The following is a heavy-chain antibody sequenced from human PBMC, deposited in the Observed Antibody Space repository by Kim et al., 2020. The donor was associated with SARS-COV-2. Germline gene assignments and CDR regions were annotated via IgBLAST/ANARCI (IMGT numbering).Heavy chain of an antibody. J-gene: IGHJ6*02. CDR2: ISGSGGST. V-gene: IGHV3-23*01. CDR1: GFTFSSYA. Sequence: GGSLRLSCAASGFTFSSYAMSWVRQAPGKGLEWVSAISGSGGSTYYADSVKGRFTISRDNSKNTLYLQMNSLRAEYTAVYYCVKQPRVVYYYYGMDVWGQGTTVTLSS. D-gene: IGHD2-15*01. CDR3: VKQPRVVYYYYGMDV.